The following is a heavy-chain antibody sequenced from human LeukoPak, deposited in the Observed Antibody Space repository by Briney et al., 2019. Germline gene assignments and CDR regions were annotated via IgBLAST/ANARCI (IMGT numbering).Heavy chain of an antibody. CDR2: ISNSGFYI. J-gene: IGHJ3*02. V-gene: IGHV3-21*01. Sequence: GGSLRLSCAASGVTLSSYTTNWVRQAPGKGLEWVSSISNSGFYIYYADSVKGRFVVSRDNANNPLYLQMNSLRDEDTAVYYCVTDGASDIWGQGTMVSVSS. CDR1: GVTLSSYT. CDR3: VTDGASDI.